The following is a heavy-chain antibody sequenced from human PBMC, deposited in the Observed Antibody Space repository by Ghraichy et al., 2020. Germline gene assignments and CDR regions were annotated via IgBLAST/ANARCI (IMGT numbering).Heavy chain of an antibody. CDR1: GFTFSSYS. D-gene: IGHD6-13*01. CDR3: ARDHGSSWYPSAFDI. J-gene: IGHJ3*02. CDR2: ISSSSSTI. Sequence: GGSLRLSCAASGFTFSSYSMNWVRQAPGKGLEWVSYISSSSSTIYYADSVKGRFTISRDNAKNSLYLQMNSLRAEDTAVYYCARDHGSSWYPSAFDIWGQGTMVTVSS. V-gene: IGHV3-48*01.